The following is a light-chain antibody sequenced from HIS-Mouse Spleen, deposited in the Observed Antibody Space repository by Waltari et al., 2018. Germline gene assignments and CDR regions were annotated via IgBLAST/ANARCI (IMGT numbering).Light chain of an antibody. CDR1: SSDVGSYNL. CDR3: CSYAGSSTLV. Sequence: QSALTQPASVSGSPGKSITISCTGTSSDVGSYNLFSWYQQHPGKAPKLMIYEGSKRPSGVSNRFSGSKSGNTASLTISGLQAEDEADYYCCSYAGSSTLVFGGGTKLTVL. V-gene: IGLV2-23*01. CDR2: EGS. J-gene: IGLJ3*02.